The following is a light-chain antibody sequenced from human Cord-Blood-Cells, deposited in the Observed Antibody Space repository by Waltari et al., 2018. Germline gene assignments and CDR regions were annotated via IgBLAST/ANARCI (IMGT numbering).Light chain of an antibody. Sequence: IVMTQSPDSPAVSLGERATINCKSSQSVLYSSNNKNYFAWYQQKPGPPPKLPIYWASTRESGVPDRFSGSGSGTDFTLTISSLQAEDVAVYYCQQYYSTPITFGQGTRLEIK. V-gene: IGKV4-1*01. CDR2: WAS. CDR1: QSVLYSSNNKNY. CDR3: QQYYSTPIT. J-gene: IGKJ5*01.